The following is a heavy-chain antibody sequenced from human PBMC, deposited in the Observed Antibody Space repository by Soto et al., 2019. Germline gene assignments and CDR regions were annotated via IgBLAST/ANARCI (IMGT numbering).Heavy chain of an antibody. Sequence: SETLSLTCTVSGCSISSYYWSLIRQPPGKGLEWIGYIYYSGSTNYNPSLKSRVTISVDTSKNQFSLKLSSVTAADTAVYYCARVGYCSGGSCYISLDYWGQGTLVTVSS. V-gene: IGHV4-59*01. J-gene: IGHJ4*02. CDR1: GCSISSYY. CDR2: IYYSGST. CDR3: ARVGYCSGGSCYISLDY. D-gene: IGHD2-15*01.